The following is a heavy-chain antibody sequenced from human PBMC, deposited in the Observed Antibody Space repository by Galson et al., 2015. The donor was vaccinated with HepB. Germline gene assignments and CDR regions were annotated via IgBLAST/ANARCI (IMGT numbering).Heavy chain of an antibody. CDR1: GFTFSSYA. Sequence: SLRLSCAASGFTFSSYAMHWVRQAPGKGLEWGAVISYDGSNKYYADSVKGRFTISRDNSKNTLYLQMNSLRAEDTAVYYCARDQYDYVWGSYPMGGFDYWGQGTLVTVSS. D-gene: IGHD3-16*02. CDR2: ISYDGSNK. V-gene: IGHV3-30-3*01. CDR3: ARDQYDYVWGSYPMGGFDY. J-gene: IGHJ4*02.